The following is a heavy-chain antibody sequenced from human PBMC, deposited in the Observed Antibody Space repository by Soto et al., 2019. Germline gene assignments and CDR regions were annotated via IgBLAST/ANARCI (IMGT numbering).Heavy chain of an antibody. J-gene: IGHJ4*02. D-gene: IGHD2-15*01. Sequence: GGSLRLSCSASGFTFGSYAMHWVRQAPGKGLEYVSAISSNGGSTYYADSVKGRFTISRDNSKNTLYLQMSSLRAEDTAVYYCASTPTAHCSGGSCYPGRGYWGQGTLVTVSS. CDR3: ASTPTAHCSGGSCYPGRGY. CDR1: GFTFGSYA. CDR2: ISSNGGST. V-gene: IGHV3-64D*06.